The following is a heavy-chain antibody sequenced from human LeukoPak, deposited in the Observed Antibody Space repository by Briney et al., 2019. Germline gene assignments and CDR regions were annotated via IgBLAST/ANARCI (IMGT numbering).Heavy chain of an antibody. D-gene: IGHD1-26*01. CDR3: ASGATGAFDI. CDR1: GYTLTELS. Sequence: GASVKVSCKVSGYTLTELSMHWVRQAPGKGLEWMGGFDPEDGETIYAQKYQGRVTMNEDTSTDTAYMELSSLRSEDTAVYYCASGATGAFDIWGQGTMVTVSS. V-gene: IGHV1-24*01. CDR2: FDPEDGET. J-gene: IGHJ3*02.